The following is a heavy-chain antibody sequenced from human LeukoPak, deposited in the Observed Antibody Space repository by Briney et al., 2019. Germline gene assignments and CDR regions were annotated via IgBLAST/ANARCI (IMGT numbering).Heavy chain of an antibody. D-gene: IGHD6-6*01. J-gene: IGHJ4*02. CDR1: GGSFSGYY. CDR3: ASASSSSEGDFDY. V-gene: IGHV4-34*01. CDR2: INHSGNT. Sequence: PSETLSLTCAVYGGSFSGYYWSWIRQPPGKGLEWIGEINHSGNTNYNPSLKSRVTISVDTSKNQFSLKLSSVTAADTAVYYCASASSSSEGDFDYWGQGTLVTVSS.